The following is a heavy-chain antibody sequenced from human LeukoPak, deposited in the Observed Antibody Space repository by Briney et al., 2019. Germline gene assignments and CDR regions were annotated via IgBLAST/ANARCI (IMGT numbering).Heavy chain of an antibody. V-gene: IGHV3-30*01. D-gene: IGHD3-3*01. J-gene: IGHJ6*03. CDR2: ISYDGSNK. Sequence: PGESLRLSCAASGFTFSSYAMHWVRQAPGKGLEWVAVISYDGSNKYYADSVKGRFTISRDNSKNTLYLQMNSLRAEDTAVYYCARAPYVTVYDFWSGYQYYYYYMDVWGKGTTVTVSS. CDR1: GFTFSSYA. CDR3: ARAPYVTVYDFWSGYQYYYYYMDV.